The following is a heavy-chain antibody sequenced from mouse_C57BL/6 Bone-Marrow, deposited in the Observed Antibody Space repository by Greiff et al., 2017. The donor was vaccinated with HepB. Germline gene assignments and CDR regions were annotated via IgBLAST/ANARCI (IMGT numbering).Heavy chain of an antibody. J-gene: IGHJ4*01. CDR2: INPSSGYT. D-gene: IGHD2-12*01. Sequence: VQLQQSGAELAKPGASVKLSCKASGYTFTSYWMHWVKQRPGQGLEWIGYINPSSGYTKYNQKFKDKATLTADKSSCTAYMQLSSLTYEDSAVYYCAYYSPYYYAMDYWGQGTSVTVSS. V-gene: IGHV1-7*01. CDR1: GYTFTSYW. CDR3: AYYSPYYYAMDY.